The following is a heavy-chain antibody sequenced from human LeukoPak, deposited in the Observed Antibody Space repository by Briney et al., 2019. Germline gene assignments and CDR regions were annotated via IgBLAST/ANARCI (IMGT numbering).Heavy chain of an antibody. CDR1: GGSISSSNW. J-gene: IGHJ3*02. CDR2: IYHSGST. Sequence: SETLSLTCAVSGGSISSSNWWSWVRQPPGKGLEWIGEIYHSGSTNYNPSLKSRVTISVDKSKNQFSLKLSSVTAADTAVYYCARSGGGYYDSSGLGAFDIWGQGTMVTVSS. D-gene: IGHD3-22*01. V-gene: IGHV4-4*02. CDR3: ARSGGGYYDSSGLGAFDI.